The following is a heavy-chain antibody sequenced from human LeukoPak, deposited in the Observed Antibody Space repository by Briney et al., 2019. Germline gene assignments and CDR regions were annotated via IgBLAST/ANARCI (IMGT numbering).Heavy chain of an antibody. CDR1: GFTFSSYS. V-gene: IGHV3-21*01. J-gene: IGHJ6*03. Sequence: GGSLRLSCAASGFTFSSYSMNWVRQAAGKGLEWVSSISSSSSYIYYADSVKGRFTISRDNAKNSLYLQMNSLRAEDTAVYYCARDLVVRGVFGPGMDVWGKGTTVTISS. D-gene: IGHD3-10*01. CDR3: ARDLVVRGVFGPGMDV. CDR2: ISSSSSYI.